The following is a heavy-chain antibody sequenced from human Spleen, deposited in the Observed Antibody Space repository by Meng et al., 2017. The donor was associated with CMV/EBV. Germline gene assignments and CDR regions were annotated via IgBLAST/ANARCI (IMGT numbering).Heavy chain of an antibody. J-gene: IGHJ4*02. V-gene: IGHV1-69*05. CDR1: GGNFSSYA. D-gene: IGHD1-26*01. CDR2: IIPIFDTP. CDR3: ALGIVRAMYYFDY. Sequence: KASGGNFSSYAISWVRQAPGQGLEWMGGIIPIFDTPNYAQKFQGRVTITTDESTSTAYMELSSLRSEDTAVYYCALGIVRAMYYFDYWGQGTLVTVSS.